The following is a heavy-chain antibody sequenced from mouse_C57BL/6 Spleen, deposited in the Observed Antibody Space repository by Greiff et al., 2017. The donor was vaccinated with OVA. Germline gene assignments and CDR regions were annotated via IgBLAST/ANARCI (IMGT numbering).Heavy chain of an antibody. Sequence: QVHVKQPGAELVKPGASVKLSCKASGYTFTSYWMHWVKQRPGRGLEWSGRLDPNSGGTKYNEKFTSKATLTVDKPSRTSYMQLSSLTSDDSAVYYCARDYYGSQAWFAYWGQGTLVTVSA. CDR2: LDPNSGGT. CDR1: GYTFTSYW. V-gene: IGHV1-72*01. CDR3: ARDYYGSQAWFAY. J-gene: IGHJ3*01. D-gene: IGHD1-1*01.